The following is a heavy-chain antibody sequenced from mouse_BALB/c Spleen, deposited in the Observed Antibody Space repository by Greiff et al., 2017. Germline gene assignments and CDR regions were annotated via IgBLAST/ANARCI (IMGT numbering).Heavy chain of an antibody. CDR1: GFTFSSFG. CDR3: ARENVFDY. Sequence: EVQRVESGGGLVQPGGSRKLSCAASGFTFSSFGMHWVRQAPEKGLEWVAYISSGSSTIYYADTVKGRFTISRDNPKNTLFLQMTSLRSEDTAMYYCARENVFDYWGQGTTLTVSS. V-gene: IGHV5-17*02. CDR2: ISSGSSTI. J-gene: IGHJ2*01.